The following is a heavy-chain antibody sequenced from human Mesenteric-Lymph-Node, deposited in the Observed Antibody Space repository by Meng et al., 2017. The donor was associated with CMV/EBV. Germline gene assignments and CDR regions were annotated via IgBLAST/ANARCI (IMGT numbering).Heavy chain of an antibody. CDR3: AKGIYYYDSSGYRLFDY. CDR1: GFTFDDYG. D-gene: IGHD3-22*01. Sequence: GGSLRLSCAASGFTFDDYGMSWVRQAPGKGLEWVSGINWNGGSTGYADSVKGRFTISRDNAKNSLYLQMNSLRAEDTALYYCAKGIYYYDSSGYRLFDYWGQGTLVTVSS. V-gene: IGHV3-20*04. J-gene: IGHJ4*02. CDR2: INWNGGST.